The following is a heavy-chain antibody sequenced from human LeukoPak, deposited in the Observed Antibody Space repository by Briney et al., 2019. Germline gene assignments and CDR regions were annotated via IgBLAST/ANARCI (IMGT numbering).Heavy chain of an antibody. CDR3: ARESRWLLLKIFDY. CDR2: ISYDGSNK. J-gene: IGHJ4*02. Sequence: GGSLRLSCAASGFTFSSYAMHWVRQAPGKGLEWVAVISYDGSNKYYADSVKGRFTISRDNPKNTLYLQMNSLRAEDTAVYYCARESRWLLLKIFDYWGQGTLVTVSS. V-gene: IGHV3-30*04. D-gene: IGHD3-22*01. CDR1: GFTFSSYA.